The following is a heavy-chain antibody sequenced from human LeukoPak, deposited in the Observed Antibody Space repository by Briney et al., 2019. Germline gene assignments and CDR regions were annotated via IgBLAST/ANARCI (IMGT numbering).Heavy chain of an antibody. Sequence: SETLSLTCAVYGGSLSGYYWSWIRQPPGKGLEWIGEINHSGSTNYNPSLKSRVTISVDTSKNQFSLKLGSVTAADTAVYYCARGPYYYYYMDVWGKGTTVTVSS. J-gene: IGHJ6*03. V-gene: IGHV4-34*01. CDR2: INHSGST. CDR1: GGSLSGYY. CDR3: ARGPYYYYYMDV.